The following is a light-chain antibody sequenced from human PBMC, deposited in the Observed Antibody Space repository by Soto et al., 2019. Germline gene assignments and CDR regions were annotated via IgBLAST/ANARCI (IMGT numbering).Light chain of an antibody. J-gene: IGLJ2*01. V-gene: IGLV2-8*01. CDR2: EVT. CDR1: SSDVGANNY. Sequence: QSAPTRPPSASGSPGQSVTISCTGSSSDVGANNYVSWYQQHPGKAPKLIIYEVTKRPSGVPDRFSGSKSGNTASLTVSGLQAEDEADYYCSTFGGTKVFGGGTKVTVL. CDR3: STFGGTKV.